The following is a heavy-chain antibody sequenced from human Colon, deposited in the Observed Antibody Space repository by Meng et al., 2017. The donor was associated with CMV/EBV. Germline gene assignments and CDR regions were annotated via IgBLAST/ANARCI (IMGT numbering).Heavy chain of an antibody. J-gene: IGHJ4*02. CDR1: GFPFTNAA. CDR3: TTLLRGV. V-gene: IGHV3-15*01. Sequence: VHLVESGGGLVKPGGSLRLSCAASGFPFTNAAMTWVRKGSGKGLELSGSIKSKIDGGTIDCAATVRGRFAISRDDSKATVYMQNDTVEIEDTGMYYCTTLLRGVWGQGTLVTVSS. CDR2: IKSKIDGGTI. D-gene: IGHD2-15*01.